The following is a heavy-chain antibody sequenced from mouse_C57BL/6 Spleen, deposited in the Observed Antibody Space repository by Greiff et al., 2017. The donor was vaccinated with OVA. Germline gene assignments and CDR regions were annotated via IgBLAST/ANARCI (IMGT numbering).Heavy chain of an antibody. V-gene: IGHV1-64*01. CDR3: ARYDGYYVPFDY. CDR1: GYTFTSYW. Sequence: VQLQQSGAELVKPGASVKLSCKASGYTFTSYWMHWVKQRPGQGLEWIGMIHPNSGSTNYNEKFKSKATLTVDKSSSTAYMQLSSLTSEDSAVYYCARYDGYYVPFDYWGQGTTLTVSS. CDR2: IHPNSGST. J-gene: IGHJ2*01. D-gene: IGHD2-3*01.